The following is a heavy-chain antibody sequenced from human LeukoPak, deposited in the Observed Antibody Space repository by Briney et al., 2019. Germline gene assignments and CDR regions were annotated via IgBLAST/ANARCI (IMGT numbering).Heavy chain of an antibody. CDR2: IYYSGST. Sequence: SETLSLTCTVSGGSISSYYWSWIRQPPGKGLEWIGYIYYSGSTNYNPSLKSRVTISVDTSKNQFSLKLSSVTAADTAVYYCARVRNMSLFGERANWFDPWGQGTLVTVSS. V-gene: IGHV4-59*01. J-gene: IGHJ5*02. CDR1: GGSISSYY. CDR3: ARVRNMSLFGERANWFDP. D-gene: IGHD3-3*01.